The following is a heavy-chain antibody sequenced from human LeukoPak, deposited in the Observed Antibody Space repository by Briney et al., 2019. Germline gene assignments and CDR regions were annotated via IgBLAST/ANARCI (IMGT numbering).Heavy chain of an antibody. Sequence: SETLSLTCAVSGYSISSGYYWGWIRQPPGKGLAWIGSIYHSGSTYYNPSLKSRVTISVDTSNNQFSLKLSSVTAADTAVYYCARHRAPYSGSYVDYWGQGTLVTVSS. V-gene: IGHV4-38-2*01. D-gene: IGHD1-26*01. CDR2: IYHSGST. CDR1: GYSISSGYY. J-gene: IGHJ4*02. CDR3: ARHRAPYSGSYVDY.